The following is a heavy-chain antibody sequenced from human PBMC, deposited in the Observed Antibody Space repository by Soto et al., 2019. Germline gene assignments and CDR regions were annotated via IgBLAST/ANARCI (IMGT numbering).Heavy chain of an antibody. CDR3: VRDCAGARVHY. D-gene: IGHD1-26*01. Sequence: GGSLRLSCVASGFTFSSCLMLWVRQAPWQGLVLVSRIDNDRLSTNYADSVKGRFTISRDNAKNTLYLQMNRLRIEDTAVYYCVRDCAGARVHYWGRGTLVTVSS. CDR1: GFTFSSCL. J-gene: IGHJ4*02. V-gene: IGHV3-74*01. CDR2: IDNDRLST.